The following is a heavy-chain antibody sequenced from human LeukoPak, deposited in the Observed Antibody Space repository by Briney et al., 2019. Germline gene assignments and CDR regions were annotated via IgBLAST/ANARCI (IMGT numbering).Heavy chain of an antibody. V-gene: IGHV3-21*01. CDR3: ATFSSGDAFDI. CDR1: GFTFSSYS. D-gene: IGHD6-19*01. CDR2: ISSSSSYI. J-gene: IGHJ3*02. Sequence: GGSLRLSCAASGFTFSSYSMNWVRQAPGKGLEWVSSISSSSSYIYYADSVKGRFTISRDNAKNSLYLQMNSLRAEDTAVYYCATFSSGDAFDIWGQGTMVTVSS.